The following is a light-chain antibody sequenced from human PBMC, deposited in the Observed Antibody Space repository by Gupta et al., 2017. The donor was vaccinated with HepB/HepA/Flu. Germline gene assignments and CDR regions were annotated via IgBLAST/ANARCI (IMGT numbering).Light chain of an antibody. J-gene: IGKJ2*01. CDR2: AAS. Sequence: DIQMTQSPSSLSASVGDRVTITCRPSQSINAYLNWYQQKPGKAPRLLIYAASSLQSGVPSRFSGSGSGTXFILTIXRLQPEDFATYYCQHSDSTPFTFGXGTRLEIK. CDR1: QSINAY. CDR3: QHSDSTPFT. V-gene: IGKV1-39*01.